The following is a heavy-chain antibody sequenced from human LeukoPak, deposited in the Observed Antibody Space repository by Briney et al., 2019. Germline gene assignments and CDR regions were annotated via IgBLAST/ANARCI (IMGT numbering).Heavy chain of an antibody. Sequence: SETLSLTCTVSGGSISSRSHSWGWIRQPLGKGLEWIGSLYYSGSTYYNPSLKSRVTISVDTSKNQFSLKLSSVTAADTALYYCARWEESDAFDIWGQGTMVTVSS. CDR1: GGSISSRSHS. V-gene: IGHV4-39*01. D-gene: IGHD1-26*01. CDR3: ARWEESDAFDI. CDR2: LYYSGST. J-gene: IGHJ3*02.